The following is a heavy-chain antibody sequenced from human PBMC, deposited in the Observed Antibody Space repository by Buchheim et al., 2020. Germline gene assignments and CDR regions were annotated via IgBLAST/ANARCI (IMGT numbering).Heavy chain of an antibody. V-gene: IGHV3-30*18. Sequence: QVQLVESGGGVVQPGRSLRLSCAASGFTFSSYGMHWVRQAPGKGLEWVAVISYDGSNKYYADSVKGRFTISRDNSKNTLYLQMNSLRAEDTAVYYCAKTYYYDSSGYWVDYWGQGTL. J-gene: IGHJ4*02. CDR1: GFTFSSYG. CDR2: ISYDGSNK. D-gene: IGHD3-22*01. CDR3: AKTYYYDSSGYWVDY.